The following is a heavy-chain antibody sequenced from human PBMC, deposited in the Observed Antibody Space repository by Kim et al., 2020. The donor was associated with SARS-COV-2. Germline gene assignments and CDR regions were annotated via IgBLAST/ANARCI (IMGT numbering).Heavy chain of an antibody. V-gene: IGHV3-9*01. Sequence: SVKGRFTISRDNAKNSLYLKMNSLRAEDTALYYCAKVSGYSSSWYGAFDIWGQGTMVTVSS. D-gene: IGHD6-13*01. J-gene: IGHJ3*02. CDR3: AKVSGYSSSWYGAFDI.